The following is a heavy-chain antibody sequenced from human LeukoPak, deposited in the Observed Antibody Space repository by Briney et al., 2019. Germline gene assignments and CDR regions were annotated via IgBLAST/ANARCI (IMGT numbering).Heavy chain of an antibody. CDR1: GGTFSSYA. CDR2: IIPILGIA. J-gene: IGHJ3*02. Sequence: SVKVSCKASGGTFSSYAISWVRQAPGQGLEWMGRIIPILGIANYAQKFQGRVTITADKSTSTAYMELSSLRSEDTAVYYFARVYDRNAFDIWGQGTMVTVSS. CDR3: ARVYDRNAFDI. V-gene: IGHV1-69*04. D-gene: IGHD3-9*01.